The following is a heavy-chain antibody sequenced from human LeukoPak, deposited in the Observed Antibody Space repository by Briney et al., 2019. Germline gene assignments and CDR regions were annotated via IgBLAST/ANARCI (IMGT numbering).Heavy chain of an antibody. J-gene: IGHJ5*02. CDR1: GFTFSSYA. CDR3: ARDPRNYYDSSGYPGA. V-gene: IGHV3-30-3*01. CDR2: ISYDGSNK. D-gene: IGHD3-22*01. Sequence: PGGSLRLSCAASGFTFSSYAMHWVRQAPGKGLEWVAVISYDGSNKYYADSVKGRFTISRDNSKNTLYLQMNSLRAEDTAVYYCARDPRNYYDSSGYPGAWGQGTLVTVSS.